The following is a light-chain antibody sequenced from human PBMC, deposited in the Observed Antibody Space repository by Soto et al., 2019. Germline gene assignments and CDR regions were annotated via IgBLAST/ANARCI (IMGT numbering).Light chain of an antibody. Sequence: AIQMTQSPSSLSASVGDRVTITCRASQGIRNDLGWYQQKSGKAPKLLIYAASNLQRGVPSRFSGGGSGTDFTLTISSLQTEDFATYFWLQDYNYPRTFGQGTRVEI. CDR1: QGIRND. CDR3: LQDYNYPRT. CDR2: AAS. V-gene: IGKV1-6*01. J-gene: IGKJ1*01.